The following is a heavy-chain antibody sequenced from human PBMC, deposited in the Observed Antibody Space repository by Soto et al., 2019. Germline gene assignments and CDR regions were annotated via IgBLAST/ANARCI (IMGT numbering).Heavy chain of an antibody. CDR3: ARGYYYDSSGPDYYYGMDV. Sequence: PGGSLRLSCAASGFTFSSYAMHWVRQAPGKGLEWVAVISYDGSNKYYADSVKGRFTISRDNSKNTLYLQMNSLRAEDTAVYYCARGYYYDSSGPDYYYGMDVWGQGTTVTVSS. V-gene: IGHV3-30-3*01. D-gene: IGHD3-22*01. J-gene: IGHJ6*02. CDR2: ISYDGSNK. CDR1: GFTFSSYA.